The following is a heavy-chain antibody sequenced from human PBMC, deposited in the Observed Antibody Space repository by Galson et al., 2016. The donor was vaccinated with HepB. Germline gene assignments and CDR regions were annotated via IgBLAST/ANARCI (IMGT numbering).Heavy chain of an antibody. V-gene: IGHV1-46*01. Sequence: SVKVSCKASGYTFTSYYMHWVRQAPGQGLEWKGIINPSGGSTSYAQKFQGRVTMTRDTSTSPVYMELSSLRSEDTAVYYCARAGVAVAGILYWGQGTLVTVSS. CDR2: INPSGGST. CDR3: ARAGVAVAGILY. CDR1: GYTFTSYY. J-gene: IGHJ4*02. D-gene: IGHD6-19*01.